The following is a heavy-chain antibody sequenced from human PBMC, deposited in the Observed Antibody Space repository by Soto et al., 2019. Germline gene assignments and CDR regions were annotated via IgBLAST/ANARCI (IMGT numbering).Heavy chain of an antibody. CDR3: ARGGSAALYYFDY. V-gene: IGHV3-66*01. CDR1: GFTVSRIY. Sequence: GGSLRLFCAASGFTVSRIYLNWVRQAPGKGLEWVSVIYSGGSTYYADSVKGRFTISRDNSKNTLYLQMNSLRAEDTAVYYCARGGSAALYYFDYWGQGTLVTVSS. D-gene: IGHD2-15*01. J-gene: IGHJ4*02. CDR2: IYSGGST.